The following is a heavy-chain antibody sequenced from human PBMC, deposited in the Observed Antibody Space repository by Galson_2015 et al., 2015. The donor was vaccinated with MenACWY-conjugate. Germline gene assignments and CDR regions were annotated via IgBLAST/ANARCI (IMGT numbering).Heavy chain of an antibody. CDR3: AREGEMATIEG. J-gene: IGHJ4*02. Sequence: SETLSLTCTVSGGSISSYYWSWIRQPPGKGLEWIGYIYYSGSTNYNPSLKSRVTISVDTSKNQFSLKLSSVTAADTAVYYCAREGEMATIEGWGQGTLVTVSS. V-gene: IGHV4-59*01. CDR1: GGSISSYY. CDR2: IYYSGST. D-gene: IGHD5-24*01.